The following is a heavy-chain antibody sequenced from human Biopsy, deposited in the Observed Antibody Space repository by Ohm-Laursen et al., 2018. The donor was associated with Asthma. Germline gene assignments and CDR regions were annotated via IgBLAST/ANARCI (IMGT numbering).Heavy chain of an antibody. D-gene: IGHD4-17*01. Sequence: LRLSCTASGFTFSSYAMSWVRQAPGKGLEWVSAISGSGGSTYYADSVKGRFTISRDNSKNTLYLQMNSLRAEDTAVYYCATFPYGDYLPLDYWGQGTLVTVSS. J-gene: IGHJ4*02. V-gene: IGHV3-23*01. CDR2: ISGSGGST. CDR1: GFTFSSYA. CDR3: ATFPYGDYLPLDY.